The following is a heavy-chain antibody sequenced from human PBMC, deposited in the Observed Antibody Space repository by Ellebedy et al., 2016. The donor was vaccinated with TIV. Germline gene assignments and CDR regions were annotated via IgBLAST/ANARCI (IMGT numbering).Heavy chain of an antibody. J-gene: IGHJ5*02. V-gene: IGHV1-18*04. CDR3: ARSGIAADNHWFDP. CDR2: ISAYNGNT. Sequence: ASVKVSCXASGYTFTSYGISWVRQAPGQGLEWMGWISAYNGNTNYAQKLQGRVTMTTDTSTSTAYMELSSLRSEDTAVYYCARSGIAADNHWFDPWGQGTLVTVSS. D-gene: IGHD6-13*01. CDR1: GYTFTSYG.